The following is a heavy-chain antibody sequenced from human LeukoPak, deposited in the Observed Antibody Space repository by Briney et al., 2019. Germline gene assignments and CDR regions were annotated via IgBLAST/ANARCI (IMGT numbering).Heavy chain of an antibody. CDR3: RYGSSSGDY. CDR2: INGDGSIT. J-gene: IGHJ4*02. D-gene: IGHD6-6*01. V-gene: IGHV3-74*01. Sequence: PGGSLRLSCAASGFTFSTSWMNWLRQPPGKGPVWVSRINGDGSITTYADSVKGRFTISRNNAKNALSLQMNGLRAEDTSVYYCRYGSSSGDYWGQGTLVTVSS. CDR1: GFTFSTSW.